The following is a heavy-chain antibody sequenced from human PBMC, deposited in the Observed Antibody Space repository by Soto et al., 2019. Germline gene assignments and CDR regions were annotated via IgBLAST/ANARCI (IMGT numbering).Heavy chain of an antibody. V-gene: IGHV3-11*05. CDR2: ISSSSSYT. J-gene: IGHJ4*02. D-gene: IGHD1-26*01. Sequence: QVQLVESGGGLVKPGGSLRLSCAASGFTFSDYYMSWIRQAPGKGLEWISYISSSSSYTNYADSVKGRFTISRDNAKNSLDLQMNSLRAEDTAVYYCARDPYSGSSYSDYWGQGTLVTVSS. CDR3: ARDPYSGSSYSDY. CDR1: GFTFSDYY.